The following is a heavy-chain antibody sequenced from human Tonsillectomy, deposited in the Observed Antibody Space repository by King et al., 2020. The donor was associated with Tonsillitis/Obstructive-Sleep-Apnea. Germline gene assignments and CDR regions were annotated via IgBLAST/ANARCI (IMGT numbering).Heavy chain of an antibody. D-gene: IGHD1-26*01. CDR1: GGSISSSSYY. CDR3: ARLSRGGGKNDY. V-gene: IGHV4-39*01. J-gene: IGHJ4*02. Sequence: QLQESGPGLVKPSETLSLTCTVSGGSISSSSYYWGWIRQPPGKGLEWIGSIYYSGSTYYNPSLKSRVTISVDTSKNQFSLKLSSVTAADTAVYYCARLSRGGGKNDYWGQGTLVTVSS. CDR2: IYYSGST.